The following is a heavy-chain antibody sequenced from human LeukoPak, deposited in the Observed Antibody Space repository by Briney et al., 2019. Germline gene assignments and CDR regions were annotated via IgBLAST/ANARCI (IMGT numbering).Heavy chain of an antibody. J-gene: IGHJ4*02. Sequence: PGGSLRLSCAASGFIFSSYAMSWVRQAPGKGLEWVSAISGSGGSTYYADSVKGRFTISRDNSKNTLYLQMNSLRVEDTAVYYCAKAHPSGEYYFDYWGQGTLVTVSS. CDR3: AKAHPSGEYYFDY. V-gene: IGHV3-23*01. D-gene: IGHD2-15*01. CDR1: GFIFSSYA. CDR2: ISGSGGST.